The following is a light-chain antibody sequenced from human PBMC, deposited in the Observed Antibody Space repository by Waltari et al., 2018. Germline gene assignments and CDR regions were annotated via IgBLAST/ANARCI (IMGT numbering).Light chain of an antibody. J-gene: IGLJ3*02. CDR1: SSDVGFSNY. V-gene: IGLV2-8*01. CDR2: EVS. Sequence: QSALTHPPSASGSPGQAVTLSRPGTSSDVGFSNYVPWYQHHPGKAPKVMIYEVSKWPSGVPDRFSGAKSGNTASLTISGLQAEDEADYYCSSYTLSDNLVFGGGTKLTVL. CDR3: SSYTLSDNLV.